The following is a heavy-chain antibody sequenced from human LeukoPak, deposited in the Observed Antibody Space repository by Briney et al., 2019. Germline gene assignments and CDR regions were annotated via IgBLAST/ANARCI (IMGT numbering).Heavy chain of an antibody. D-gene: IGHD2-2*01. CDR1: GFTFSSYG. Sequence: GGSLRLSCAASGFTFSSYGMHWVRQAPGKGLEWVAVISYDGSNKYYADSVKGRFTISRDNSKNTLYLQMNSLRAEDTAVYYCAREGGVPAATYYYYYGMDVWGQGTTVTVSS. CDR3: AREGGVPAATYYYYYGMDV. CDR2: ISYDGSNK. J-gene: IGHJ6*02. V-gene: IGHV3-30*03.